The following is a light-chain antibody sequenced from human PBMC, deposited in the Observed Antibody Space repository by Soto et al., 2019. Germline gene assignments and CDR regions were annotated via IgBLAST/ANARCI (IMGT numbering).Light chain of an antibody. Sequence: QYVLTQPPSVSGAPGQRVTISCTGSSSNIGAGYDVHWYQRLPGTAPKVLIYSNNNRPSGVPDRFPGSKSGTSASLAITGLQAEDEADYHCQSYDSSLSGSYVFGTGTKLTVL. CDR1: SSNIGAGYD. J-gene: IGLJ1*01. CDR3: QSYDSSLSGSYV. V-gene: IGLV1-40*01. CDR2: SNN.